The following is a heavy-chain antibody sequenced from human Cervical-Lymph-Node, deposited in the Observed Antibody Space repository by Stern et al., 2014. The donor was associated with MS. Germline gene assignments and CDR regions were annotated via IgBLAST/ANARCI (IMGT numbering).Heavy chain of an antibody. V-gene: IGHV2-26*01. CDR2: IFSNDEK. CDR3: ARISMTTVTTPYFDY. D-gene: IGHD4-11*01. Sequence: QVTLKESGPVLVKPTETLALTCPVSGFSLSNARMGVSWIRQPPGKALEWLAHIFSNDEKSYSTSLKSRLTISKDTSKSQVVLTMTNMDPVDTATYYCARISMTTVTTPYFDYWGQGTLVTVSS. CDR1: GFSLSNARMG. J-gene: IGHJ4*02.